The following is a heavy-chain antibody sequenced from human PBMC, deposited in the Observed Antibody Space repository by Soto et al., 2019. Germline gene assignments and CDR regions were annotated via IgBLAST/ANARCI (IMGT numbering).Heavy chain of an antibody. CDR3: ARWLGQWLVQEIKHYYGMDV. J-gene: IGHJ6*02. Sequence: GGSLRLSCAASGFTFSSYDMHWVRQATGKGLEWVSAIGTAGDTYYPGSVKGRFTISRENAKNSLYLQMNSLRAEDTAVYYCARWLGQWLVQEIKHYYGMDVWGQGTTVTVSS. CDR2: IGTAGDT. D-gene: IGHD6-19*01. CDR1: GFTFSSYD. V-gene: IGHV3-13*01.